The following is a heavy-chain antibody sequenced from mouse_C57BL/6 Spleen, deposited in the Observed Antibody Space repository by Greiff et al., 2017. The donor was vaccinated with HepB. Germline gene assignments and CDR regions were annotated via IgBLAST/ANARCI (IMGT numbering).Heavy chain of an antibody. CDR3: ARMGYEDFDV. J-gene: IGHJ1*03. CDR2: ISYDGSN. D-gene: IGHD2-10*02. V-gene: IGHV3-6*01. Sequence: DVKLQESGPGLVKPSQSLSLTCSVTGYSITSGYYWNWIRQFPGNKLEWMGYISYDGSNNYNPSLKNRISITRDTSKNQFFLKLNSVTTEDTATYYCARMGYEDFDVWVTGTTVTVAS. CDR1: GYSITSGYY.